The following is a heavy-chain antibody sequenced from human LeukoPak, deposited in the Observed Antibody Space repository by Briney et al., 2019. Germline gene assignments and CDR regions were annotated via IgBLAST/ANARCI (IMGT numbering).Heavy chain of an antibody. D-gene: IGHD6-6*01. CDR2: IYYSGST. V-gene: IGHV4-59*01. Sequence: SSETLSLTCTVSGGSSSSYYWSWIRQPPGKGLEWIGYIYYSGSTNYNPSLKSRVTISVDTSKNQFSLKLSSVTAADTAVYYCARGREQLASFDYWGQGTLVTVSS. CDR3: ARGREQLASFDY. CDR1: GGSSSSYY. J-gene: IGHJ4*02.